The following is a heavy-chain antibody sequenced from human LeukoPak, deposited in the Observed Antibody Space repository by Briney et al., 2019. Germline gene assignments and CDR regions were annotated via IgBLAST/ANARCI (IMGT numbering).Heavy chain of an antibody. CDR2: IYHSGSS. D-gene: IGHD2-21*02. J-gene: IGHJ4*02. CDR1: GVSMGGGGYS. CDR3: VSAYCGGDCYHSPLAN. V-gene: IGHV4-30-2*01. Sequence: SETLSLTCAVSGVSMGGGGYSWSWVRQAPGKGLEWIGYIYHSGSSYYNPSLKSRVTIPMDRSKNQVSLRLTSLTAADTAVYYCVSAYCGGDCYHSPLANWGPGILVIVSS.